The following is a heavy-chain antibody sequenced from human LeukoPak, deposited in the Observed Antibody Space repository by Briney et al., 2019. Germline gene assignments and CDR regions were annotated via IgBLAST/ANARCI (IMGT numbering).Heavy chain of an antibody. Sequence: SVKVSCKASGGTFSSYAISWVRQAPGQGLEWMGGIIPIFGTANYAQKFQGRVTITADESTSTAYMELSSLRSEDTAVYYCARVPYGGNSLYFDYWGQGTLVTVSS. CDR2: IIPIFGTA. D-gene: IGHD4-23*01. V-gene: IGHV1-69*13. CDR3: ARVPYGGNSLYFDY. J-gene: IGHJ4*02. CDR1: GGTFSSYA.